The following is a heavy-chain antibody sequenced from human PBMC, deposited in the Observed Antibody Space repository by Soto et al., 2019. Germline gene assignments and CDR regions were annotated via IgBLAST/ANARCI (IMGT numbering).Heavy chain of an antibody. V-gene: IGHV1-69*06. CDR2: IIPIFGTA. J-gene: IGHJ5*02. Sequence: QVQLVQSGAEVKKPGSSVTVSCKASGGTFSSYAISWVRQAPGQGLEWMGGIIPIFGTANYAQKFQGRVTITADKSTITAYMEMSSLRSEDTAVYYCATTYSSSWPLENWFDPWGQGTLVTVSS. CDR1: GGTFSSYA. D-gene: IGHD6-13*01. CDR3: ATTYSSSWPLENWFDP.